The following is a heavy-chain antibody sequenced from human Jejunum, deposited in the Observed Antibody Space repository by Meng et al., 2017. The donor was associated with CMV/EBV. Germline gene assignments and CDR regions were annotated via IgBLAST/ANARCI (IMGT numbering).Heavy chain of an antibody. V-gene: IGHV3-74*01. D-gene: IGHD6-19*01. CDR1: GFPFSTSW. J-gene: IGHJ4*02. CDR2: IDGDETTT. Sequence: AVSGFPFSTSWMHWGRQAPGRGLVWVSRIDGDETTTGYADSVRGRFTISRDNAKNTLYLEMNSLRDDDTGVYYCARAVSGGSLADYWGQGTLVTVSS. CDR3: ARAVSGGSLADY.